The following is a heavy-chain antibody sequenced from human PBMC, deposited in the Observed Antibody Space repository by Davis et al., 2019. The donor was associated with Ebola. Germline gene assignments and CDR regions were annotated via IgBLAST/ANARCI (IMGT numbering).Heavy chain of an antibody. J-gene: IGHJ5*01. CDR3: ARDHCSRTSDYRCWFDS. D-gene: IGHD2-2*02. CDR1: GFTFSSYW. V-gene: IGHV3-74*01. Sequence: PGGSLRLSCAASGFTFSSYWMHWVRQAPGKGLVWVSRINSDGSNINYADSVKGRFTISRDNAKNTLYLQMNSLRDEDTAVYYCARDHCSRTSDYRCWFDSWGQGTLVTVSS. CDR2: INSDGSNI.